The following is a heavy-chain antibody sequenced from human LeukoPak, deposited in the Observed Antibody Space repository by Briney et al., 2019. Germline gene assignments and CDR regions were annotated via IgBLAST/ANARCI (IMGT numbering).Heavy chain of an antibody. D-gene: IGHD2-8*01. Sequence: GGSLRLSCAASGFTFSNAWMSWVRQAPGKGLEWVSAISGSGGSTYYADSVKGRFTISRDNSKNTLYLQMNSLRAEDTAVYYCAKSPDRYCTNGVCSPHFDYWGQGTLVTVSS. CDR1: GFTFSNAW. CDR3: AKSPDRYCTNGVCSPHFDY. J-gene: IGHJ4*02. V-gene: IGHV3-23*01. CDR2: ISGSGGST.